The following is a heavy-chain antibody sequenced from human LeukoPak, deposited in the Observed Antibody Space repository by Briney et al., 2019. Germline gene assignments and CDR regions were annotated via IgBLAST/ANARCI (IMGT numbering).Heavy chain of an antibody. CDR1: GGSFSGYY. CDR2: INHSGST. V-gene: IGHV4-34*01. CDR3: ASSYGSGSYPGNYYYYYMDV. Sequence: SETLSLTCAVYGGSFSGYYWSWIRQPPGKGLEWIGEINHSGSTNYNPSLKSRVTISVDTSKNQCSLKLSSVTAADTAVYYCASSYGSGSYPGNYYYYYMDVWGKGTTVTISS. J-gene: IGHJ6*03. D-gene: IGHD3-10*01.